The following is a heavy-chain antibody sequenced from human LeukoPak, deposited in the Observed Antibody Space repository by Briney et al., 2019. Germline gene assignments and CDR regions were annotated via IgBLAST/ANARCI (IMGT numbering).Heavy chain of an antibody. CDR1: GFTFSSYS. D-gene: IGHD1-26*01. Sequence: GGSLRLSCAASGFTFSSYSMNCVLQAPGKRLQGGSYISSSSSTIYYADSVKGRFTISRDNAKNSLYLQMNSLRAEDTAVYYCARGGWELLVLYFDYWGQGTLVTVSS. J-gene: IGHJ4*02. CDR3: ARGGWELLVLYFDY. CDR2: ISSSSSTI. V-gene: IGHV3-48*01.